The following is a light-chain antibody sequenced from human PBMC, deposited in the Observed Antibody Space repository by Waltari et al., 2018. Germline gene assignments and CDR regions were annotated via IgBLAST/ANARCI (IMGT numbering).Light chain of an antibody. CDR3: QQRSNWPTLYT. V-gene: IGKV3-11*01. J-gene: IGKJ2*01. Sequence: ETVLTQSPATLASSSGERATISCRSSQSFRSYLAWYQQKPGQAPRLLIYHASNRATGIPARFSGSGSGTDFTLTISSLEPEDFAVYYCQQRSNWPTLYTFGQGTKLGIK. CDR1: QSFRSY. CDR2: HAS.